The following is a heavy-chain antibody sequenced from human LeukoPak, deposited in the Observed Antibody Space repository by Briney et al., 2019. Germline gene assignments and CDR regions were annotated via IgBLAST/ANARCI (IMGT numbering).Heavy chain of an antibody. V-gene: IGHV4-39*07. CDR1: GFTFSSYS. Sequence: GSLRLSCAASGFTFSSYSMNWVRQPPGKGLEWIGSIYYSGSTYYNPSLKSRVTISVDTSKNQFSLKLSSVTVADTAVYYCEKSSNGVHDYWGQGTLVTVSS. CDR2: IYYSGST. J-gene: IGHJ4*02. D-gene: IGHD3-10*01. CDR3: EKSSNGVHDY.